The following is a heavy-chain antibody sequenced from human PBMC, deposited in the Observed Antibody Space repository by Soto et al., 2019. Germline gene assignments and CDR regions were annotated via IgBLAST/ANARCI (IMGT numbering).Heavy chain of an antibody. Sequence: QVQLQESGPGLVKPSETLSLTCTVSGGSISSYYWSWIRQPPGKGLEWIGYIYYSGSTNYNPSLKCRVTTAVDTAKNKYYQKLSYVTAADTAVYYGARGQVRNYGMEVWGPGTTVAVSS. J-gene: IGHJ6*02. D-gene: IGHD3-10*01. CDR1: GGSISSYY. CDR3: ARGQVRNYGMEV. V-gene: IGHV4-59*08. CDR2: IYYSGST.